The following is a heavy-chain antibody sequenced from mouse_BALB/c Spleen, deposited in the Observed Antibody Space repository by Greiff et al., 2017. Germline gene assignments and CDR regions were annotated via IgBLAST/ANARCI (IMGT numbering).Heavy chain of an antibody. Sequence: VQLKQSGPGLVKPSQSLSLTCTVTGYSITSDYAWNWIRQFPGNKLEWMGYIHYSGSTNYNPSLKSRISITRDTSKNQFFLQLNSVTTEDTATYYCARPTATYYAMDYWGQGTSVTVSS. V-gene: IGHV3-2*02. CDR3: ARPTATYYAMDY. CDR2: IHYSGST. D-gene: IGHD1-2*01. J-gene: IGHJ4*01. CDR1: GYSITSDYA.